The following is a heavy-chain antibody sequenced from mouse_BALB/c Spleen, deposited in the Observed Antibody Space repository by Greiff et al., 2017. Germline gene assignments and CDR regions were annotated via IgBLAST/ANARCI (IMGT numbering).Heavy chain of an antibody. CDR3: ARRYYGNPWYFDV. J-gene: IGHJ1*01. D-gene: IGHD1-1*01. CDR2: ISCYNGAT. CDR1: GYSFTGYY. V-gene: IGHV1S34*01. Sequence: LVKTGASVKISCKASGYSFTGYYMHWVKQSHGKSLEWIGYISCYNGATSYNQKFKGKATFTVDTSSSTAYMQFNSLTSEDSAVYYCARRYYGNPWYFDVWGAGTTVTVSS.